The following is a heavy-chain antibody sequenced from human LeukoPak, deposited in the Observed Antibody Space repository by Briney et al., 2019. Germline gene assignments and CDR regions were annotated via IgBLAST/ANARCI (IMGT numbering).Heavy chain of an antibody. D-gene: IGHD3-22*01. CDR1: GGSIRSSSYY. V-gene: IGHV4-39*01. Sequence: PSETLSLTCNVSGGSIRSSSYYWAWVRQPPGKGLEWIGTIYFSGSTYYNPSLKSRVLIAADTSKNQFSLKLNSVIAADTAVYYCASLLHYYDKTGYYGDSSDIWGQGTMIIVSS. CDR2: IYFSGST. CDR3: ASLLHYYDKTGYYGDSSDI. J-gene: IGHJ3*02.